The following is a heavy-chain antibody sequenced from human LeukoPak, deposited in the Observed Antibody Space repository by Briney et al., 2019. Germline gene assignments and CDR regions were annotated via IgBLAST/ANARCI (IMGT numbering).Heavy chain of an antibody. V-gene: IGHV1-69*13. D-gene: IGHD5-18*01. J-gene: IGHJ6*02. CDR1: GGTFSSYA. CDR2: IIPIFGTA. CDR3: AKRPQPPYYYGMDV. Sequence: SVKVSCKASGGTFSSYAISWVRQAPGQGLEWMGGIIPIFGTANYAQKFQGRVTITADESTSTAHMELSSLRSEDTAVYYCAKRPQPPYYYGMDVWGQGTTVTVSS.